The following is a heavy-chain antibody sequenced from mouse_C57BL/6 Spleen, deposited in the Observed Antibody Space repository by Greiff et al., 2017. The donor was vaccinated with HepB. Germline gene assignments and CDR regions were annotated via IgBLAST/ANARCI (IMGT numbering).Heavy chain of an antibody. D-gene: IGHD1-1*01. CDR2: INPNNGGT. Sequence: EVQLQQSGPELVKPGASVKMSCKASGYTFTDYNMHWVKQSHGKSLEWIGYINPNNGGTSYNQKFKGKATLTVNKSSSTAYMELRSLTSEDSAVYYCATNYGFSWYFDVWGTGTTVTVSS. CDR1: GYTFTDYN. J-gene: IGHJ1*03. V-gene: IGHV1-22*01. CDR3: ATNYGFSWYFDV.